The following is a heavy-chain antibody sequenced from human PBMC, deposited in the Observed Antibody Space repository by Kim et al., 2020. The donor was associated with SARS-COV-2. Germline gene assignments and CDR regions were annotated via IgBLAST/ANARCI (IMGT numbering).Heavy chain of an antibody. CDR3: ARGGNIVVVPAAIRNWFDP. J-gene: IGHJ5*02. D-gene: IGHD2-2*01. V-gene: IGHV4-34*01. Sequence: RVTLSVDTSKNQFSLKLSSVTAADTAVYYCARGGNIVVVPAAIRNWFDPWGQGTLVTVSS.